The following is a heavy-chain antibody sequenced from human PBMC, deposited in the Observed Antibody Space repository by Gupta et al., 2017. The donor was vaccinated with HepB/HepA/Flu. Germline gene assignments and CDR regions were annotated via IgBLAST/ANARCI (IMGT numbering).Heavy chain of an antibody. D-gene: IGHD1-26*01. CDR1: GFTFDDYA. Sequence: EEQLVESGGGVVQPGGSLRLSCTASGFTFDDYAMPWVRQAPGKGLEWVSLISGDGGFTYYGDAVKGRFTISRDNSKNSLNLQMSSLRTEDTAFYYCTKARSSGSYPYYYYSMDVWGQGTRVTVSS. V-gene: IGHV3-43*02. CDR3: TKARSSGSYPYYYYSMDV. J-gene: IGHJ6*02. CDR2: ISGDGGFT.